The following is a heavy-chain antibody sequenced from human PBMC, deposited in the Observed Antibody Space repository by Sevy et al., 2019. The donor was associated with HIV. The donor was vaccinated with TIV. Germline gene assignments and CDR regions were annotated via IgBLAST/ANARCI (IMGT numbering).Heavy chain of an antibody. CDR1: GGSFSGYY. J-gene: IGHJ3*02. CDR3: ARHCSSTSCSHACDI. CDR2: INHSGST. D-gene: IGHD2-2*01. V-gene: IGHV4-34*01. Sequence: SETLSLTCTVYGGSFSGYYWSWIRQPPGKGLEWIGEINHSGSTNYNPSLKSRVTISGDTSKNQFSLKLSSVTAADTAVYYCARHCSSTSCSHACDIWGQGTMVTVSS.